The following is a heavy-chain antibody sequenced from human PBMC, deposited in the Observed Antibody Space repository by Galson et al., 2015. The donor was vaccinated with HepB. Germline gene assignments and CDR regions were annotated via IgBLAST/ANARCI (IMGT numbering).Heavy chain of an antibody. CDR1: GGTFSSYA. V-gene: IGHV1-69*06. CDR3: ASNGITIFGVVRMGGNYYYGMDV. J-gene: IGHJ6*02. CDR2: IIPIFGTA. D-gene: IGHD3-3*01. Sequence: QSGAEVKKPGESLRISCKASGGTFSSYAISWVRQAPGQGLEWMGGIIPIFGTANYAQQFQGRVTITADKSTSTAYMELSSLRSEDTAVYYCASNGITIFGVVRMGGNYYYGMDVWGQGTTVTVSS.